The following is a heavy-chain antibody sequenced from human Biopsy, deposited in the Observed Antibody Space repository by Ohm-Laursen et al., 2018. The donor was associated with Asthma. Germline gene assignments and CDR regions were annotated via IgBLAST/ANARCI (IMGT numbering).Heavy chain of an antibody. D-gene: IGHD3-22*01. CDR2: IYSGGTS. CDR1: GSAVSRDY. J-gene: IGHJ4*02. V-gene: IGHV3-53*01. CDR3: ARGDSSNWSHYYFDY. Sequence: SLRLSCSASGSAVSRDYMFWVRQAPGKGLEWVSVIYSGGTSHTADSVRGRFTISRDYSKNTLYLQMHSLRAEDTAVYYCARGDSSNWSHYYFDYWGQGTLVTVSP.